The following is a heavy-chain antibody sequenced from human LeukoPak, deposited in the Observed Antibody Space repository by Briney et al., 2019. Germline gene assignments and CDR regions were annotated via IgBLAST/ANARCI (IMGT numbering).Heavy chain of an antibody. D-gene: IGHD1-26*01. J-gene: IGHJ5*02. CDR2: ISSRGRYT. Sequence: PGGSLRLSCTASGFTFTDYYMSWIRQAPGKGLEWISYISSRGRYTNYADSVKGRFTISRDNAKNSLYLQMNSVRAEDTAVYYCARDAKGGRTLVILPSHLDTWGQGTLVTVSS. V-gene: IGHV3-11*06. CDR1: GFTFTDYY. CDR3: ARDAKGGRTLVILPSHLDT.